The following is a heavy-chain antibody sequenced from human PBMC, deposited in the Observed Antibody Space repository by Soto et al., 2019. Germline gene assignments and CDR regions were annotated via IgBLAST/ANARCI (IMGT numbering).Heavy chain of an antibody. Sequence: GLDLEWLALIYWDDDKRYSPSLKSRLTITKDTSKNQVVLTMTNMDPVDTATYYCARLPRYCSGGSCYFLAFDIWGQGTMVTVSS. CDR2: IYWDDDK. D-gene: IGHD2-15*01. CDR3: ARLPRYCSGGSCYFLAFDI. J-gene: IGHJ3*02. V-gene: IGHV2-5*02.